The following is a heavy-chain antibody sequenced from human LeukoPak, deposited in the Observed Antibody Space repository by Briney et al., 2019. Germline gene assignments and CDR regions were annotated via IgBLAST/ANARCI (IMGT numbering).Heavy chain of an antibody. D-gene: IGHD3-3*01. CDR3: ARGDPNYDFWSGQPVFDY. J-gene: IGHJ4*02. Sequence: SETLSLTCAVYGGSFSGYYWSWLRQPPGKGLEWIGEINHSGSTNYNPSLKSRVTISVDTSKNQFSLKLSSVTAADTAVYYCARGDPNYDFWSGQPVFDYWGQGTLVTVSS. CDR1: GGSFSGYY. CDR2: INHSGST. V-gene: IGHV4-34*01.